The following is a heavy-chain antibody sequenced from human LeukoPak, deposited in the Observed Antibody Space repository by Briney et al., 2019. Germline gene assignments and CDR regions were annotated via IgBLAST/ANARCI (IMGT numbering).Heavy chain of an antibody. J-gene: IGHJ4*02. Sequence: ASVKVSCKASGYTFTSYGISWVRQAPGQGLEWMGWISAYNGNTNYAQKLQGRVTMTTDTPTSTAYMELRSLRSDDTAVYYCARGAYYYDSSGYPYWGQGTLVTVSS. CDR1: GYTFTSYG. CDR3: ARGAYYYDSSGYPY. D-gene: IGHD3-22*01. CDR2: ISAYNGNT. V-gene: IGHV1-18*01.